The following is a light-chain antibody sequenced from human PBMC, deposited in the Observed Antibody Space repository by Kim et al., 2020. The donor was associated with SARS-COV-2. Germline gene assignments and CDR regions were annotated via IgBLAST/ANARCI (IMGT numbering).Light chain of an antibody. CDR2: DVS. CDR3: SSYTSSSTNWV. V-gene: IGLV2-14*03. Sequence: QSITISCTGTSSDVGGYNYVSWYQQHPGKAPKLMIYDVSNRPSGVSNRFAGSKSGNTASLTISGLQAEDVADYYCSSYTSSSTNWVFGGGTQLTVL. CDR1: SSDVGGYNY. J-gene: IGLJ3*02.